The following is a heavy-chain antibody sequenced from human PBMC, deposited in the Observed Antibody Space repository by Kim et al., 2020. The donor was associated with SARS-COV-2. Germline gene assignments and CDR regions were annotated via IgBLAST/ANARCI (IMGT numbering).Heavy chain of an antibody. V-gene: IGHV3-7*01. J-gene: IGHJ3*02. D-gene: IGHD2-2*01. CDR1: GFTFSSYW. Sequence: GGSLRLSCAASGFTFSSYWMSWVRQAPGKGLEWVANIKQDGSEKYYVDSVKGRFTISRDNAKNSLYLQMNSLRAEDTAVYYCARDGQYPQWAFDIWGQGTMVTVSS. CDR3: ARDGQYPQWAFDI. CDR2: IKQDGSEK.